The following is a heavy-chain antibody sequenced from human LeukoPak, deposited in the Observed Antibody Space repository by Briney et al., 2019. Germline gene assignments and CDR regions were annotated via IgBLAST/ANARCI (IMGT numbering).Heavy chain of an antibody. V-gene: IGHV4-39*07. J-gene: IGHJ3*02. CDR2: INLSGST. CDR3: AHFYASGHDAFDI. D-gene: IGHD3-10*01. CDR1: GGSISSSSYY. Sequence: SETLSLTCTVSGGSISSSSYYWGWIRQSPGKGLEWIGEINLSGSTHYNPSLERRVTMSIDTSMNQFSLKLTSVTDADTAMYYCAHFYASGHDAFDIWGPGTLVAVSS.